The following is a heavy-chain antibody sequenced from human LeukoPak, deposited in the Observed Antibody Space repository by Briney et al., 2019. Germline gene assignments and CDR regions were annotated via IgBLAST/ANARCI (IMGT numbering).Heavy chain of an antibody. CDR2: IKQDGSEK. J-gene: IGHJ4*02. Sequence: GGSLRLSCAASGFTFSGYWMSWVRQAPGKGLEWVANIKQDGSEKNYVDSVKGRFTISRDNAKNSLYLQMNSLRAEGTAVYYCAANSYFDYWGQGTLVTVSS. V-gene: IGHV3-7*01. CDR3: AANSYFDY. D-gene: IGHD4-23*01. CDR1: GFTFSGYW.